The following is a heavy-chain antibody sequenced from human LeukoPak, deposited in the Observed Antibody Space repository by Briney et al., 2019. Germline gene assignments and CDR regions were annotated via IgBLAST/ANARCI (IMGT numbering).Heavy chain of an antibody. J-gene: IGHJ4*02. D-gene: IGHD4-23*01. CDR3: ARTSGDYGGNALYFDY. CDR2: IYPGDSDT. V-gene: IGHV5-51*01. Sequence: PGESLKISCKGSGYSFTNYWIGWVRQMPGKGLEWMAFIYPGDSDTRYSPPFQGQVTISADKSISIAYLQWSSLKASDTAMYYCARTSGDYGGNALYFDYWGQGSLVTVSS. CDR1: GYSFTNYW.